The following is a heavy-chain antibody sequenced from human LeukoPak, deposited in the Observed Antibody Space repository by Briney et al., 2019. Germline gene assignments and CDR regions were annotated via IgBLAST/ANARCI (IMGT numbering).Heavy chain of an antibody. V-gene: IGHV4-30-2*01. Sequence: SETLSLTCAVSGGSISSGGYSWSWIRQPPGKALAWIGYIYHSGSTYYNPSLKSRVTISVDRSKNQFSLKLSSVTAADTAVYYCARTSIAARRANAFDIWGQGTMVTVSS. J-gene: IGHJ3*02. CDR1: GGSISSGGYS. D-gene: IGHD6-6*01. CDR2: IYHSGST. CDR3: ARTSIAARRANAFDI.